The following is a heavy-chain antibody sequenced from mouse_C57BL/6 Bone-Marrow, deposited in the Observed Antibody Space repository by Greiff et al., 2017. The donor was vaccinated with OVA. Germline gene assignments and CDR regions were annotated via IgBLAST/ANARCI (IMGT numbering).Heavy chain of an antibody. CDR2: IDPSDSYT. CDR1: GYTFTSYW. J-gene: IGHJ4*01. V-gene: IGHV1-69*01. CDR3: ARWRRNYVLYYAMDY. D-gene: IGHD1-1*01. Sequence: QVQLQQPGAELVMPGASVKLSCKASGYTFTSYWMHWVKQRPGQGLEWIGEIDPSDSYTNYNQKLQGKSTLTVDKSSSTADMQLSSLTAEDSAVYYCARWRRNYVLYYAMDYWGQGTSVTVSS.